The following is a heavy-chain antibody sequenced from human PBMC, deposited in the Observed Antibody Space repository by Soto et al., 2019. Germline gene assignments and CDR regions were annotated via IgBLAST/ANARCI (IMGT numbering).Heavy chain of an antibody. CDR2: INAGNGNT. CDR1: GYTFTSYA. CDR3: ARDKFIDFWSGYFSYYYYGMDV. J-gene: IGHJ6*02. D-gene: IGHD3-3*01. V-gene: IGHV1-3*01. Sequence: GASVKVSCKASGYTFTSYAMHWVRQAPGQRLEWMGWINAGNGNTKYSQKFQGRVTITRDTSASTAYMELSSLRSEDTAVYYCARDKFIDFWSGYFSYYYYGMDVWGQGTTVTVSS.